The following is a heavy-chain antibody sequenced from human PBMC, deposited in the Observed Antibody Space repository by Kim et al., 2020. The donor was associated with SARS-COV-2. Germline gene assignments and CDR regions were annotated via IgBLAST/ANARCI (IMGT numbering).Heavy chain of an antibody. J-gene: IGHJ1*01. D-gene: IGHD6-13*01. CDR1: GFTFSSYG. CDR2: IWYDGSNK. Sequence: GGSLRLSCAASGFTFSSYGMHWVRQAPGKGLEWVAVIWYDGSNKYYADSVKGRFTISRDNSKNTLYLQMNSLRAEDTAVYYCARDLALAAAGGAEYFQHWGQGNLVTVSS. V-gene: IGHV3-33*01. CDR3: ARDLALAAAGGAEYFQH.